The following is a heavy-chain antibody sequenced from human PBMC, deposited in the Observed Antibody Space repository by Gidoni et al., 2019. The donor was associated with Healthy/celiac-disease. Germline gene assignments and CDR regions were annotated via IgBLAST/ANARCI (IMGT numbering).Heavy chain of an antibody. CDR3: ARDGDCSGGSCYPTLDY. V-gene: IGHV1-69*01. D-gene: IGHD2-15*01. Sequence: QVQLVQSGAEVKKPGYSVKVSCKASGGTFSSYAISWVRQAPGQGLEWMGGIIPNFGTANYAQKFQGRVTITADESTSTAYMELSSLRSEDTAVYYCARDGDCSGGSCYPTLDYWGQGTLFTVSS. CDR2: IIPNFGTA. J-gene: IGHJ4*02. CDR1: GGTFSSYA.